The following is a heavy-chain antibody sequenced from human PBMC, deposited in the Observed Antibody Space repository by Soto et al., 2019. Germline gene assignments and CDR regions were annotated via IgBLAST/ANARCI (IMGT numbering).Heavy chain of an antibody. CDR3: ALLAIVDDAFDI. J-gene: IGHJ3*02. V-gene: IGHV1-46*03. Sequence: GKVSCKASGYTFTSYYMHWVRQAPGQGLEWLGIINPSGGSTSYAQKFQGRVTMTRDTSTSTVYMELSSLRSEDTAVYYCALLAIVDDAFDIWGQGTMVTVSS. CDR1: GYTFTSYY. D-gene: IGHD2-15*01. CDR2: INPSGGST.